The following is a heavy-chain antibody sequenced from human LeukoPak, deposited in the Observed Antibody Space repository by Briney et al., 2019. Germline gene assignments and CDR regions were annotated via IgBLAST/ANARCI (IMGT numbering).Heavy chain of an antibody. Sequence: GSLRLSCAASGFTFSGSAMSWVRQAPGEGLEWVSLISYSGANSYYTDSVRGRFTISRDNSKDTLFLQMNSLRAEDTAVYYCARVGSYDAFDIWGQGTMVTVSS. V-gene: IGHV3-23*01. CDR1: GFTFSGSA. D-gene: IGHD6-19*01. CDR3: ARVGSYDAFDI. J-gene: IGHJ3*02. CDR2: ISYSGANS.